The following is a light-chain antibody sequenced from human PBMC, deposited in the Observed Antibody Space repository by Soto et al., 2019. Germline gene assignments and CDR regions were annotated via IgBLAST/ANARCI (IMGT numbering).Light chain of an antibody. CDR2: KAS. Sequence: DIHITQSPSTLSASVGDRVTITCRASQSISNWLAWYQQKPGKAPNLLIYKASSLESGVPSRFSGSGSGTEFTLTISSLQPEDFATYYCQQLNSYPITFGQGTRLEIK. V-gene: IGKV1-5*03. J-gene: IGKJ5*01. CDR1: QSISNW. CDR3: QQLNSYPIT.